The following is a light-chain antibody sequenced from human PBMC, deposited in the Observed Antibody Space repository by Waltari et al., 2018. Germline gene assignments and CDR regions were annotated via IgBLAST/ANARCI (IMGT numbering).Light chain of an antibody. V-gene: IGKV3-11*01. CDR1: QSVNTF. Sequence: VLTQSPATRSLPPGDRATLSCKANQSVNTFLAWYQQKPGQAPRLLIYDASYRAAGIPARFSGSGSATDFTLTISSLEPDDFAVYYCQQRTQSLTFGGGTKLEI. J-gene: IGKJ4*01. CDR2: DAS. CDR3: QQRTQSLT.